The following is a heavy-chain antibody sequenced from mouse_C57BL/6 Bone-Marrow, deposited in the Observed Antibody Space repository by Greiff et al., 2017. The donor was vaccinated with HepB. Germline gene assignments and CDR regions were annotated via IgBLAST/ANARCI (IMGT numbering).Heavy chain of an antibody. D-gene: IGHD1-2*01. Sequence: VQLQQSGAELARPGASVKLSCKASGYTFTSYGISWVKQRTGQGLEWIGEIYPRSGNTYYNEKLKGKATLTADKSSSTAYMELRSLTSEDSAVYFCASPLLRYWYFDVWGTGTTVTVSS. J-gene: IGHJ1*03. CDR2: IYPRSGNT. V-gene: IGHV1-81*01. CDR1: GYTFTSYG. CDR3: ASPLLRYWYFDV.